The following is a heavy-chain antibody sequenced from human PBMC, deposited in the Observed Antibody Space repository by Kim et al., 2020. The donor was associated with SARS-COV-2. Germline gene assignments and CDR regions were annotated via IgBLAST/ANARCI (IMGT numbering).Heavy chain of an antibody. CDR1: GFTLSDYW. CDR3: ARRMYSETYSYFDS. D-gene: IGHD1-26*01. Sequence: GGSLRLSCAASGFTLSDYWMHWVRQAPGEGLVWVSRISIDGGTINYADSVKGRFTISRDKAKNTLYLQMNSLRVEDSAVYYCARRMYSETYSYFDSWGQGTLVTVSS. V-gene: IGHV3-74*01. J-gene: IGHJ4*02. CDR2: ISIDGGTI.